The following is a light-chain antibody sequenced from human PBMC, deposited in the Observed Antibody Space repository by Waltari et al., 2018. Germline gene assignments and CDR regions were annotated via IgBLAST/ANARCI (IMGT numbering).Light chain of an antibody. CDR2: DAS. CDR1: QSISSW. Sequence: DIQMTQSPSTLSASVADRVTITCRASQSISSWLAWYQQKPGKAPKLLIYDASSLESGGPSRFSGSGSGTEFTLTISSLQPDDFATYYCQQYNSYSLFGQGTKLEIK. CDR3: QQYNSYSL. J-gene: IGKJ2*01. V-gene: IGKV1-5*01.